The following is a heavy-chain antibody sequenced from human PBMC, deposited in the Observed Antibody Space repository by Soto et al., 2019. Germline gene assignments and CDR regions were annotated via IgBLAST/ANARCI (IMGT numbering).Heavy chain of an antibody. D-gene: IGHD3-22*01. CDR2: ISSSSSYI. CDR3: AREIRYYYDSSGYYDGNSLYYFDY. V-gene: IGHV3-21*01. Sequence: PGGSLRLSCAASGFTFSSYSMNWVRQAPGKGLEWVSSISSSSSYIYYADSVKGRFTISRDNAKNSLYLQMNSLRAEDTAVYYCAREIRYYYDSSGYYDGNSLYYFDYWGQGTLVTVSS. J-gene: IGHJ4*02. CDR1: GFTFSSYS.